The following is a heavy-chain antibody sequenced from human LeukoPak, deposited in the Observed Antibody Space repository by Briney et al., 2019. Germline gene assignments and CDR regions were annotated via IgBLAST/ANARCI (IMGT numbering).Heavy chain of an antibody. J-gene: IGHJ4*02. CDR3: ARATYYYDSSGYYVFYFDN. CDR1: GFTVSSNY. Sequence: GGSLRLSCAASGFTVSSNYLTWVRQAPGKGLEWVSVIYSGGNTYYADSVKGRFTISRDNSKNTLYLQMNSLRAEDTAVYYCARATYYYDSSGYYVFYFDNWGQGTLVTVSS. D-gene: IGHD3-22*01. V-gene: IGHV3-53*01. CDR2: IYSGGNT.